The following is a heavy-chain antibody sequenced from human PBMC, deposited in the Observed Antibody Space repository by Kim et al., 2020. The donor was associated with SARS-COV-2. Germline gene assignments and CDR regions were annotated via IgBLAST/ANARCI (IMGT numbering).Heavy chain of an antibody. D-gene: IGHD3-10*01. V-gene: IGHV3-48*04. CDR1: GFTFSSYS. J-gene: IGHJ6*02. Sequence: GGSLRLSCAASGFTFSSYSMNWVRQAPGKGLEWVSYISSSSSTIYYADSVKGRFTISRDNAKNSLYLQMNSLRAEDTAVYYCARANFAWFGELLTSLYYYDGMDVWGQGTTVTVSS. CDR2: ISSSSSTI. CDR3: ARANFAWFGELLTSLYYYDGMDV.